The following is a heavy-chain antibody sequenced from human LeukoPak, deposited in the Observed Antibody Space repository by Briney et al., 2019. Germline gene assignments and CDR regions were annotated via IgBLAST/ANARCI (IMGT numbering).Heavy chain of an antibody. CDR1: GYTFTSYG. CDR3: ARHPRVVGSATRQYYFDY. V-gene: IGHV1-18*04. Sequence: ASVKVSCKASGYTFTSYGISWVRQAPGQGLEWMGWISAYNGNTNYAQKLQGRVTMTTDTSTSTAYLGLRSLRSDDTAVYYCARHPRVVGSATRQYYFDYWGQGTLVTVSS. CDR2: ISAYNGNT. D-gene: IGHD2-2*01. J-gene: IGHJ4*02.